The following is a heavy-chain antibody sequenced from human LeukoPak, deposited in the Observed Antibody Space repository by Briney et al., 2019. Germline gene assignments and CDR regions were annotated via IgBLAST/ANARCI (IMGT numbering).Heavy chain of an antibody. CDR3: ARGYSSGWYPNYMDV. CDR2: ISSSGSTI. CDR1: GFTFSSYE. V-gene: IGHV3-48*03. J-gene: IGHJ6*03. Sequence: GGSLRLSCAASGFTFSSYEMNWVRQAPGKGLEWVSYISSSGSTIYYADSVKGRFISSRDNSKNTLYLHMNSLRAEDTALYYCARGYSSGWYPNYMDVWGKGTTVTVSS. D-gene: IGHD6-19*01.